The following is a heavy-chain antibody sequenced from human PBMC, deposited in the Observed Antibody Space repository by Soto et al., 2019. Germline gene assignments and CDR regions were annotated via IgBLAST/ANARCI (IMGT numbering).Heavy chain of an antibody. CDR2: ISYDGSNK. V-gene: IGHV3-30-3*01. CDR1: GFTFSSYA. Sequence: QVQLVESGGGVVQPGRSLRLSCAASGFTFSSYAMHWVRQAPGKGLEWVAVISYDGSNKYYADYVKGRFTICRDNSKNTLYLQMNSLRAEDTAVYYCARVGDGYNRDHYYYGMDVWGQGTTVTVSS. J-gene: IGHJ6*02. CDR3: ARVGDGYNRDHYYYGMDV. D-gene: IGHD1-26*01.